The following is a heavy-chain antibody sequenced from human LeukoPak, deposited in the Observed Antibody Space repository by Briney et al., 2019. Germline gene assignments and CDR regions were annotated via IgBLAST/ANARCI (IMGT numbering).Heavy chain of an antibody. CDR3: ARDHADSSGYYYPNWFDP. CDR1: GFTFSSYS. V-gene: IGHV3-21*01. CDR2: ISSSSSYI. D-gene: IGHD3-22*01. Sequence: PGGSLRLSCAASGFTFSSYSMNWVRQAPGKGLGWVSSISSSSSYIYYADSVKGRFTISRDNAKNSLYLQMNSLRAEDTAVYYCARDHADSSGYYYPNWFDPWGQGTLVTVSS. J-gene: IGHJ5*02.